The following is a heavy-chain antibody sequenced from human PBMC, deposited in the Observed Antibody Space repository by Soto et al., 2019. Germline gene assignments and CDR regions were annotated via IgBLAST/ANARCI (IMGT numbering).Heavy chain of an antibody. CDR1: GGTFSSYA. CDR2: IIPIFGTA. V-gene: IGHV1-69*01. CDR3: AREGPGQYSGSYSRYFDL. D-gene: IGHD1-26*01. Sequence: QVQLVQSGAEVKKPGSSVKVSCKASGGTFSSYAISWVRQAPGQGLEWMGGIIPIFGTANYAQKFQGRVTITADESTSTAYMELSSLRSEDTAVYYCAREGPGQYSGSYSRYFDLWGRGTLVTVSS. J-gene: IGHJ2*01.